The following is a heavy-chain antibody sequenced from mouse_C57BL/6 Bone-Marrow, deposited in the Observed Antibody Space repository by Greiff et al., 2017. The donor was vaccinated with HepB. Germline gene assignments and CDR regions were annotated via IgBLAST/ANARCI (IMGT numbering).Heavy chain of an antibody. CDR3: ARFRYGNYGWDG. V-gene: IGHV1-81*01. J-gene: IGHJ2*01. Sequence: QVQLQQSGAELARPGASVKLSCKASGYTFTSYGISWVKQRTGQGLEWIGEIYPRSGTTYYNEKFKGKATLTADNSSSTAYMELRSLSSEDSAVYFCARFRYGNYGWDGWGQGTTLTVSS. D-gene: IGHD2-1*01. CDR1: GYTFTSYG. CDR2: IYPRSGTT.